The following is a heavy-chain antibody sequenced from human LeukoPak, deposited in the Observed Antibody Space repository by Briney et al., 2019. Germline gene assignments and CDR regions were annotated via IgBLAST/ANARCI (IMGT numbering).Heavy chain of an antibody. CDR2: ISSSNSYI. CDR3: AREMGGYPFDY. D-gene: IGHD5-12*01. CDR1: GFIFSNYN. Sequence: GGSLRLSCAGSGFIFSNYNMNWVRQAPGKGLEWVSSISSSNSYIYYADSVKGRFTISRDNAKNSLYLQMNSLRAEDTAVYYCAREMGGYPFDYWGQGTLVTVSS. J-gene: IGHJ4*02. V-gene: IGHV3-21*01.